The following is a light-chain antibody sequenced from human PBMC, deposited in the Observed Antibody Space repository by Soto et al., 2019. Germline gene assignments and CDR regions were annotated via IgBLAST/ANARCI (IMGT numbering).Light chain of an antibody. Sequence: EIVLTQSPGTLSLSPGERATLSCRASQSVFNNHIGWYQQKPGQAPRRLIFGASFRATGIPDRFSGSGSGTDFTLTISSLEPEDFAVYYCQQRSNWPITFGQGTRLEIK. CDR2: GAS. CDR1: QSVFNNH. J-gene: IGKJ5*01. CDR3: QQRSNWPIT. V-gene: IGKV3D-20*02.